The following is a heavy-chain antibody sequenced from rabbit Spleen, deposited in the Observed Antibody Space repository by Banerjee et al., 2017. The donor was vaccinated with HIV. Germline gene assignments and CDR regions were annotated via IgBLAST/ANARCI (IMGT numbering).Heavy chain of an antibody. V-gene: IGHV1S45*01. CDR1: GFSFSNKAV. J-gene: IGHJ6*01. CDR3: ARDTSSSFSSYGMDL. D-gene: IGHD1-1*01. Sequence: QEQLEESGGGLVKPGASLTLTCTASGFSFSNKAVMCWGRQAPGKGLQWIACINAVTGKAVYATWAKGRFTFSKTSSTTVTLQMTRLTAADTATYFCARDTSSSFSSYGMDLWGQGTLVTVS. CDR2: INAVTGKA.